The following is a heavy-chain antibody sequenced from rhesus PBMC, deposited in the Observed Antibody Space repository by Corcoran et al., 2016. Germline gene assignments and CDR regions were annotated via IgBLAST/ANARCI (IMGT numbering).Heavy chain of an antibody. Sequence: EVQLVESGGGLAEPGGSLRLSGAASGFTVSGFYMDWVRQAPGKGLAFVSRITSVGNGAWYADSVRGRFTISREYAKNTLYLQMSSLRAEDKAVYYCVRDRGGYYFDLWGQGVLVTVSS. CDR1: GFTVSGFY. V-gene: IGHV3-178*01. D-gene: IGHD2-39*02. CDR3: VRDRGGYYFDL. J-gene: IGHJ4*01. CDR2: ITSVGNGA.